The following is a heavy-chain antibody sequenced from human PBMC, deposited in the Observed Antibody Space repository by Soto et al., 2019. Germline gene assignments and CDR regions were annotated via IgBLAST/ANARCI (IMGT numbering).Heavy chain of an antibody. J-gene: IGHJ4*02. CDR2: ISAYNGNT. D-gene: IGHD2-21*02. V-gene: IGHV1-18*01. CDR3: AGVPPYCGGDCYSDY. CDR1: GYTFTSYG. Sequence: QAQLVQSGAEVKKPGASVKVSCKASGYTFTSYGISWLRQAPGQGLEWMGWISAYNGNTNYAQKLQGRVTMTTDTSTSTAYMELRSLRSDDTAVYYCAGVPPYCGGDCYSDYWGKGPLVTVSS.